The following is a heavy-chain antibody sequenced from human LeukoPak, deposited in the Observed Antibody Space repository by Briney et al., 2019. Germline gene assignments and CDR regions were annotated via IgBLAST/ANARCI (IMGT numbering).Heavy chain of an antibody. CDR3: ARHRDTGYYYYMDV. V-gene: IGHV4-39*01. J-gene: IGHJ6*03. CDR2: IFYNGKT. D-gene: IGHD1-1*01. Sequence: SGTLSLTCTVSGGSISVSSYYWGWIRQPPGKGLEWIGNIFYNGKTYYNPSLKSRVTISVDTSKNQFSLKLSSVTAADTAVYLCARHRDTGYYYYMDVWGTGTTVTVSS. CDR1: GGSISVSSYY.